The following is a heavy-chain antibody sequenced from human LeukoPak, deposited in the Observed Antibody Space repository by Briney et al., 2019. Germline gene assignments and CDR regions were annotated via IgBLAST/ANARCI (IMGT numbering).Heavy chain of an antibody. CDR1: GHTFSSNY. V-gene: IGHV1-46*01. CDR2: FNPGDGST. Sequence: VASVKVSCKAPGHTFSSNYMHWVRQGPGQGLDWMGMFNPGDGSTTYAQKFRGRVTMTRDTSKSTVYMQLSGLRSEDTAVYYCASCDFWSGYCSSWGQGSLVTVSP. J-gene: IGHJ5*02. D-gene: IGHD3-3*01. CDR3: ASCDFWSGYCSS.